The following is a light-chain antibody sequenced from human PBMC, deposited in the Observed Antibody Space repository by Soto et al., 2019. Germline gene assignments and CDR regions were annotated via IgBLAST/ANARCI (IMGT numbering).Light chain of an antibody. CDR2: DAS. Sequence: DIQVTQSPPTLSAAVGDGFTITCRASQTISTWMAWYQQKPGKAPKLLVYDASTLQSGVASRFSGSGSGTEFTLIISGLQPDDSATYYCQQYTNTNNPWMFGQGTKVDI. CDR1: QTISTW. CDR3: QQYTNTNNPWM. V-gene: IGKV1-5*01. J-gene: IGKJ1*01.